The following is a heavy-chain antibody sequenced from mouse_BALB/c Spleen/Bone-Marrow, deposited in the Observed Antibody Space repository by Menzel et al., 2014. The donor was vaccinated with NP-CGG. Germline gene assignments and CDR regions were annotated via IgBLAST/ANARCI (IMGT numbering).Heavy chain of an antibody. CDR2: INPYNDGS. J-gene: IGHJ4*01. CDR1: GYTFTSYV. V-gene: IGHV1-14*01. Sequence: EVQLQESGPELVKPGASVKMSCKASGYTFTSYVMHWVKQKPGQGLEWIGYINPYNDGSKYNEKFKGKATFTADTSSNTAYMQLSSLTSEDSAVYYCASRYDTMDYWGQGTSVTVSS. CDR3: ASRYDTMDY.